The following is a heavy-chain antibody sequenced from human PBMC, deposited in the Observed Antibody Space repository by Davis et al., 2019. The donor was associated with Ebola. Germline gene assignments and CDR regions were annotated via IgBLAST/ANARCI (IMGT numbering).Heavy chain of an antibody. D-gene: IGHD3-10*01. V-gene: IGHV1-46*01. CDR3: ARGFRRVDY. CDR1: GYTFTSYY. CDR2: INPSGGST. J-gene: IGHJ4*02. Sequence: AASVKVSCKASGYTFTSYYMHWVRQAPGQGLEWMGIINPSGGSTNYAQKYQGRVTMTTDTSTSTAYMELRSLRSDDTAVYYCARGFRRVDYWGQGTLVTVSS.